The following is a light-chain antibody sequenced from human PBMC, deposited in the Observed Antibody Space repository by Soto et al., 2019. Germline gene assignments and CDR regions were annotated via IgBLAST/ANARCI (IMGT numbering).Light chain of an antibody. CDR2: EAS. CDR1: LSISSW. V-gene: IGKV1-5*03. Sequence: DIQMTQSPPTLSASVGDTVFITCRASLSISSWLAWYQQKPGKAPKILIYEASNLKSDVPSRFSGSGSGTDFTLTINGLQPDDFATYYCQQYDRFPYSFGPGTRLEIK. CDR3: QQYDRFPYS. J-gene: IGKJ2*01.